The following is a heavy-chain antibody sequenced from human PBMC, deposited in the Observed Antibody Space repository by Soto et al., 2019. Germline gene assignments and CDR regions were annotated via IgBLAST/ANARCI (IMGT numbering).Heavy chain of an antibody. D-gene: IGHD3-3*01. CDR3: ASRNDFWSGFYYMDV. V-gene: IGHV3-48*01. CDR2: ISSSSSTI. Sequence: GGSLRLSCAASGFTFSSYSMNWVRQAPGKGPEWVSYISSSSSTIYYADSVKGRFTISRDNAKNSLYLQMNSLRAEDTAVYYCASRNDFWSGFYYMDVWGKGTTLTVSS. J-gene: IGHJ6*03. CDR1: GFTFSSYS.